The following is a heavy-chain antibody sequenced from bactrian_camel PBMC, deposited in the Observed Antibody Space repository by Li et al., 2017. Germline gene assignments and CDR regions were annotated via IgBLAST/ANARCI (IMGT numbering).Heavy chain of an antibody. V-gene: IGHV3S1*01. Sequence: QLVESGGGSVQAGGSLRLSCEISLYIYSSYCMGWFRQAPGKEREAVAAHYTGTATTYVADSVKGRFTISMDANTLYLQMNSLTPEDSAIYYCVAAPRYSTSCVEPLRTVWNYWGQGTQVTVS. J-gene: IGHJ4*01. CDR1: LYIYSSYC. CDR2: HYTGTATT. CDR3: VAAPRYSTSCVEPLRTVWNY. D-gene: IGHD7*01.